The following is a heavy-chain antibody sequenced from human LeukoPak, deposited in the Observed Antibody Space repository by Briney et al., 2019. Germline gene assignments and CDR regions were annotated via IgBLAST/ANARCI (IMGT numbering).Heavy chain of an antibody. CDR1: GFTFSSYS. CDR2: ISSSSSYI. J-gene: IGHJ4*02. CDR3: ARVDYDVSTGYQNYFQY. Sequence: GGSLRLSCAASGFTFSSYSMNWVRQAPGKGLEWVSSISSSSSYIYYADSVKGRFTISRDNAKNSLYLQMNSLRAEDTAVYYCARVDYDVSTGYQNYFQYWGQGTLVTVSS. D-gene: IGHD3-9*01. V-gene: IGHV3-21*01.